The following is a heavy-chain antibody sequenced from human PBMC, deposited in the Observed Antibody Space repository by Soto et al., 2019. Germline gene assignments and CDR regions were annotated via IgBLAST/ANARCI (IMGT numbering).Heavy chain of an antibody. CDR3: TTLYYDILTGYYTPYYYYYGMDV. J-gene: IGHJ6*02. CDR1: GLTFSNAW. V-gene: IGHV3-15*07. D-gene: IGHD3-9*01. CDR2: IKSKTDGGTT. Sequence: EVQLVESGGGLVKPGGSLRLSCAASGLTFSNAWMNWVRQAPGKGLEWVGRIKSKTDGGTTDYAAPVKGRFTISRDDSKNTLYLQMNSLKTEDTAVYYCTTLYYDILTGYYTPYYYYYGMDVWGQGTTVTVSS.